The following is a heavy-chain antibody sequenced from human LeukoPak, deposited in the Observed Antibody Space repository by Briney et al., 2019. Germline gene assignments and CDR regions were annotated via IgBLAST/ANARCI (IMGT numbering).Heavy chain of an antibody. CDR1: GYSFTSYW. Sequence: GESLKISCKGSGYSFTSYWIGWVRPMPGKGLEWMGIIYPGDSDTRYSPSFQGQVTISADKFISTAYLQWSSLKASDTAMYYCARHPRSFTMVRGVIDWGQGTLVTVSS. J-gene: IGHJ4*02. CDR2: IYPGDSDT. V-gene: IGHV5-51*01. D-gene: IGHD3-10*01. CDR3: ARHPRSFTMVRGVID.